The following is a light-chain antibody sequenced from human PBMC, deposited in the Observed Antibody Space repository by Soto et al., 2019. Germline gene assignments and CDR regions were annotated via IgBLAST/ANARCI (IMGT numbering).Light chain of an antibody. Sequence: EIVLTQSPATLSLSPGERATLSCRASQSVSSYLAWYQQKPGQDPRLLIYDASNRATGIPARFSGSGSGTDFALTISSRGPEDFAVYYCQQRSNWPPYTFGQGTKLEIK. CDR1: QSVSSY. CDR3: QQRSNWPPYT. J-gene: IGKJ2*01. CDR2: DAS. V-gene: IGKV3-11*01.